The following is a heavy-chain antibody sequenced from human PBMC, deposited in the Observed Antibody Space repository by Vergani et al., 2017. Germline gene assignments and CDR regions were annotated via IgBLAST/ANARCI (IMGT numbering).Heavy chain of an antibody. CDR1: GGSFSGYY. CDR2: INHSGST. D-gene: IGHD5-12*01. J-gene: IGHJ4*02. V-gene: IGHV4-34*01. Sequence: QVQLQQWGAGLLKPSETLSLTCAVYGGSFSGYYWSWIRQPPGKGLEWIGEINHSGSTNYNPSLKSRVTISVDTSKNQFSLKLSSVTAADTAVYYCARARVGTIFDYWGQGTLVTVSS. CDR3: ARARVGTIFDY.